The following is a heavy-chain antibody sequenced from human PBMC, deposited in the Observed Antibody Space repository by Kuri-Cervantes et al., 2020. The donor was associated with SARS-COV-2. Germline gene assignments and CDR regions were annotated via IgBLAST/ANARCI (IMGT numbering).Heavy chain of an antibody. CDR1: GYSLSSYW. CDR2: IYPGDSDT. V-gene: IGHV5-51*01. J-gene: IGHJ6*03. CDR3: ARHIRITMVRGVPPYYYYYYMGV. Sequence: GGSLRLSCKGSGYSLSSYWIAWVRQVPGKGLECMGIIYPGDSDTTYSPSFQGQVTISADKSISTAYLQWSSLKASDTAMYYCARHIRITMVRGVPPYYYYYYMGVWGKGTTVAVSS. D-gene: IGHD3-10*01.